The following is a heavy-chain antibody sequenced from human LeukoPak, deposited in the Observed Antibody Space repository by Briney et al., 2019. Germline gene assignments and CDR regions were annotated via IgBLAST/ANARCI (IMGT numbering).Heavy chain of an antibody. J-gene: IGHJ4*02. D-gene: IGHD6-13*01. V-gene: IGHV4-30-4*01. CDR2: IYYSGST. CDR3: ARLGNNWYSYYFDY. Sequence: SETLSLTCTVSGGSISSGDYYWSWIRQPPGKGLEWIGYIYYSGSTYYNPSLKSRVTISVDTSKNQFSLKLSSVTAADTAVYYCARLGNNWYSYYFDYWGQGTLVTVSS. CDR1: GGSISSGDYY.